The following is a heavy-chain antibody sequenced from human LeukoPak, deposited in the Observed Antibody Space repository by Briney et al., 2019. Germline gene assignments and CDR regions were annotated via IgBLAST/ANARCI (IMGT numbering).Heavy chain of an antibody. Sequence: PSETLSLTCTVSGGSISNYYWSWIRQPAGKGLEWIGRIYTGGGTNYNPSLKSRVTMSESKNHFSLKLSSVTAADTAVYHCARSSRVAGGHYYFDYWGQGTLVTVSS. CDR2: IYTGGGT. J-gene: IGHJ4*02. V-gene: IGHV4-4*07. D-gene: IGHD6-13*01. CDR3: ARSSRVAGGHYYFDY. CDR1: GGSISNYY.